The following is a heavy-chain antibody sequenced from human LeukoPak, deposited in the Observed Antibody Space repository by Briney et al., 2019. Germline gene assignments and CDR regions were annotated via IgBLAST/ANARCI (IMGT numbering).Heavy chain of an antibody. CDR2: ISSSGSTI. V-gene: IGHV3-11*01. J-gene: IGHJ3*02. CDR1: GFTFSDYY. Sequence: GGSLRLSCAASGFTFSDYYMSWIRQAPGKGLEWVSYISSSGSTIYYADSVKGRFTISRDNAKNSLYLQMNSLRAEDTAVYYCARGRYCSSTSCVDDAFDIWGQGTMVTVSS. CDR3: ARGRYCSSTSCVDDAFDI. D-gene: IGHD2-2*01.